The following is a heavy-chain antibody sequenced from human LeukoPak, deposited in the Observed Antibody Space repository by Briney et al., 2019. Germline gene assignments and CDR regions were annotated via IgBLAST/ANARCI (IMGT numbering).Heavy chain of an antibody. CDR1: GFTFSSYY. CDR2: ISSSSSYI. V-gene: IGHV3-21*01. J-gene: IGHJ6*03. CDR3: AKEGGGYNYYYYYMDV. Sequence: GGSLRLSCAASGFTFSSYYMNWVRQAPGKGLEWVSSISSSSSYIYNADSVKGRFTISRDNAKNSLYLQMNSLRAEDTAVYYCAKEGGGYNYYYYYMDVWGKGTTVTVSS. D-gene: IGHD5-24*01.